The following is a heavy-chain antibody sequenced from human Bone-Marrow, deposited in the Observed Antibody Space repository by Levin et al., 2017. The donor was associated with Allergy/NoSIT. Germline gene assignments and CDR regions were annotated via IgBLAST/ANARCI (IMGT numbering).Heavy chain of an antibody. V-gene: IGHV3-21*01. CDR1: GFTFSRYS. CDR2: ISSSSSHI. Sequence: PGGSLRLSCAGSGFTFSRYSMNWVRQAPGKGLEWVSSISSSSSHIYYADSVKGRFTISRDNAKNSLHLQMNSLKAEDTAVYYCSRGDNDAFDTWGQGTMVTVSS. D-gene: IGHD2-21*01. J-gene: IGHJ3*02. CDR3: SRGDNDAFDT.